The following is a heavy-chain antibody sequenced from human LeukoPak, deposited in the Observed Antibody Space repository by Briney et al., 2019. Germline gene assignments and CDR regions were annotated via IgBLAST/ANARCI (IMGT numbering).Heavy chain of an antibody. D-gene: IGHD6-13*01. CDR3: AIRSLRSSWDSFDY. CDR2: VNLQGST. Sequence: PSGTLSLSCGVSGGSITNTNYWTWVRQPPGKGLEWIGEVNLQGSTNYNPSLMGRVAISVDTSENHISLQLTSVTAADTAVYYCAIRSLRSSWDSFDYWGQGALVTVSS. J-gene: IGHJ4*02. V-gene: IGHV4-4*02. CDR1: GGSITNTNY.